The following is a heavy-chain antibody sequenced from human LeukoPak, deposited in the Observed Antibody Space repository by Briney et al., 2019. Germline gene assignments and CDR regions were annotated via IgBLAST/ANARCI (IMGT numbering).Heavy chain of an antibody. CDR2: IYHSGST. D-gene: IGHD3-22*01. Sequence: SETLSLTCTVSGGSISSSSYYWGWIRQPPGKGLEWIGSIYHSGSTYYNPSLKSRVTISVDTSKNQFSLKLSSVTAADTAVYYCARDLINYYDSSGPRDYWGQGTLVTVSS. CDR3: ARDLINYYDSSGPRDY. CDR1: GGSISSSSYY. V-gene: IGHV4-39*07. J-gene: IGHJ4*02.